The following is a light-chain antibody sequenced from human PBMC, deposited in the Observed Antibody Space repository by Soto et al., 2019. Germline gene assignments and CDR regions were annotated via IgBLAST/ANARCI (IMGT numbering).Light chain of an antibody. Sequence: QSALTQPASVSGSPGQSITISCTGTSSDVGGYNYVSWYQQHPGKAPKFMIYDVSNRTSGVSNRFSGSKSGNTASLTISGLQAEDEADYYCTSYTTSNTVVFGGGTQLTVL. V-gene: IGLV2-14*03. CDR1: SSDVGGYNY. J-gene: IGLJ3*02. CDR2: DVS. CDR3: TSYTTSNTVV.